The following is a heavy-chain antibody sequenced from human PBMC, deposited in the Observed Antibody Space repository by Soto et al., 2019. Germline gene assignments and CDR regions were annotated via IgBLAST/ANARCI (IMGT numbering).Heavy chain of an antibody. CDR3: AREGRLLYYGMDV. Sequence: GGSLRLSCAASGFTFNSYEMNWVRQAPGKGLEWVSYISSSGSTIYYADSVKGRFTISRDNAKNSLYLQMNSLRAEDTAVYYCAREGRLLYYGMDVWGQGTTVTVSS. CDR2: ISSSGSTI. D-gene: IGHD5-12*01. CDR1: GFTFNSYE. J-gene: IGHJ6*02. V-gene: IGHV3-48*03.